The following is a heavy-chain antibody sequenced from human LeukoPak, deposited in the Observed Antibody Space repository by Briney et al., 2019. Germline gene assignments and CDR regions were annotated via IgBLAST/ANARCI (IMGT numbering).Heavy chain of an antibody. J-gene: IGHJ4*02. Sequence: PGGSLRLSCAASGFTFDDYGMNWVRHAPGKGLEWVSGINWNGGRSGYADSVKGRFTISRDNPKNSLYLQMNSLRAEDTALYYCARVGWSGDNFDYWGQGTLVTVSS. CDR2: INWNGGRS. CDR3: ARVGWSGDNFDY. D-gene: IGHD6-19*01. CDR1: GFTFDDYG. V-gene: IGHV3-20*04.